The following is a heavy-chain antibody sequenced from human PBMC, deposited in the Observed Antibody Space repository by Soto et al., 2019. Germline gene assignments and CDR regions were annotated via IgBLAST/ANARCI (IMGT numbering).Heavy chain of an antibody. V-gene: IGHV4-31*03. CDR2: IYYSGST. CDR1: DSSISSGGYY. Sequence: SETLSLTGTVSDSSISSGGYYWSWIRQHPGKGLEWIGYIYYSGSTYYNPSLKSRVTISVDTSKNQFSLKLSSVTAADTAVYYCAREVRNHGQDAFDIWGQGTMVTVSS. CDR3: AREVRNHGQDAFDI. J-gene: IGHJ3*02.